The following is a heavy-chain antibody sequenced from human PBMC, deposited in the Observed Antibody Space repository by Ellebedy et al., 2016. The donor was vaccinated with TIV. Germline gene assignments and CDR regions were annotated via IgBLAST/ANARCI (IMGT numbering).Heavy chain of an antibody. Sequence: MPSETLSLTCSVSGTVISRFYWSWIRQPPGKGLEWIGDIYSSQSTNYHPSLKSRVTISVDTSKNQFSLKLSSVTAADTAVYYCARDGFVGAYDYWGQGTLVTVSS. V-gene: IGHV4-4*08. CDR1: GTVISRFY. CDR3: ARDGFVGAYDY. D-gene: IGHD1-26*01. CDR2: IYSSQST. J-gene: IGHJ4*02.